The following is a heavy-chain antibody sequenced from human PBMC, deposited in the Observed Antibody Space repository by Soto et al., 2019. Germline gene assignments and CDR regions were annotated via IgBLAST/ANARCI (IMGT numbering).Heavy chain of an antibody. CDR2: INHSGST. Sequence: PSETLSLTCSISGDSMNHNYWTWIRQPPGKGLEWIGEINHSGSTYYNPSLKSRVTISVDRSKNQFSLKLSSVTAADTAVYYCARTPDIWGQGTMVTVSS. V-gene: IGHV4-34*01. CDR3: ARTPDI. J-gene: IGHJ3*02. CDR1: GDSMNHNY.